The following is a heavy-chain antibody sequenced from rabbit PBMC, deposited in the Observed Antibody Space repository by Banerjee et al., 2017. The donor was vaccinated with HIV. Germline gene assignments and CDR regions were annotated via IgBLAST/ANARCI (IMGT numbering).Heavy chain of an antibody. J-gene: IGHJ4*01. CDR3: ARDLAGVTGWNFGL. D-gene: IGHD4-1*01. Sequence: QEQLEESGGGLVQPGGSLTLSCKASGFSLSSYNMGWVRQAPGKGLEWIGFISSGGSAYYASWVNGRFTISRTSTTVDLQMNSLTAADTATYFCARDLAGVTGWNFGLWGPGTLVTVS. CDR1: GFSLSSYN. CDR2: ISSGGSA. V-gene: IGHV1S17*01.